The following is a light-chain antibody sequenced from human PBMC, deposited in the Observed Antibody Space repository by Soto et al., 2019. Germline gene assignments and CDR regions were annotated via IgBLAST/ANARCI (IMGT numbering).Light chain of an antibody. V-gene: IGKV4-1*01. CDR1: QSALYSSNNKNY. CDR2: WAS. J-gene: IGKJ4*01. Sequence: SGMRHSPDSLPVSLGDRATINCKSSQSALYSSNNKNYLAWYQQKPGQPPKLLIYWASTRESGVPARFSGSVSGTDFTLTISSLQAEDVAVYYCQQYYTTPLSFGGGTKMDIK. CDR3: QQYYTTPLS.